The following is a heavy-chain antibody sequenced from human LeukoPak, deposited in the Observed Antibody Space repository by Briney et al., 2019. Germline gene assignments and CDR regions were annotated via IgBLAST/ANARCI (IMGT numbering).Heavy chain of an antibody. CDR2: INSNSGGT. V-gene: IGHV1-2*06. J-gene: IGHJ4*02. D-gene: IGHD6-19*01. CDR1: GYSFTGYY. CDR3: AQVILGALAGPLVY. Sequence: ASVKVSCQASGYSFTGYYMHWVRQAPGQGLEWMGRINSNSGGTNYAQRFHDRITMTRDTSISTAYLELRRLRSEDTAVYYCAQVILGALAGPLVYWGQGTLVTVSS.